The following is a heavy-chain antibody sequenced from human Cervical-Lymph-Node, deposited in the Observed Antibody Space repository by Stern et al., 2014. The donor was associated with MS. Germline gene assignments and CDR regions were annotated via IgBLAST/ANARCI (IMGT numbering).Heavy chain of an antibody. Sequence: ESGPTLVKPTQTLTLTCTFSGFSLNTNGVSVGWIRQPPGKALEWLALIYWDDDKRYSPSLKSRLTLTKDTSKNQVVLIMTNMDPVDTATYYCAHSSLGTPRRYIGSWGQGTLVTVSS. D-gene: IGHD4-23*01. CDR1: GFSLNTNGVS. V-gene: IGHV2-5*02. CDR3: AHSSLGTPRRYIGS. J-gene: IGHJ5*02. CDR2: IYWDDDK.